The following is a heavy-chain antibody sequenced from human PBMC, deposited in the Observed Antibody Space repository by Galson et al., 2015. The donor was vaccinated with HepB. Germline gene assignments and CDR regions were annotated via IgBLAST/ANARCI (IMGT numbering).Heavy chain of an antibody. CDR3: AREKNRSGYSYYYMDV. D-gene: IGHD3-22*01. Sequence: SLRLSCATSGFTFSTYGMHWVRQAPGKGLEWVALMSYDGSKEYNADSARGRFTISRDISKNTLYLEMNSLRAEDTAVYYCAREKNRSGYSYYYMDVWGKGTTVTVSS. CDR2: MSYDGSKE. V-gene: IGHV3-30-3*01. J-gene: IGHJ6*03. CDR1: GFTFSTYG.